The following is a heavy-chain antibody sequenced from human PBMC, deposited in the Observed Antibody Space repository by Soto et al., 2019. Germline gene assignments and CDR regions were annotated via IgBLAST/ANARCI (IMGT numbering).Heavy chain of an antibody. J-gene: IGHJ4*02. CDR3: AKPSHEMVTGYSPFDH. CDR2: IRDTGGYT. CDR1: GFTFSGYA. V-gene: IGHV3-23*01. D-gene: IGHD3-9*01. Sequence: EVQLLESGGGLVQPGGSLRLSCVASGFTFSGYAMSWVRQAPGKGLQWVSAIRDTGGYTYYADSVKGRFTISRDNSKSTLFLQMDSLTADDSALYYCAKPSHEMVTGYSPFDHWGQGTLVTVSS.